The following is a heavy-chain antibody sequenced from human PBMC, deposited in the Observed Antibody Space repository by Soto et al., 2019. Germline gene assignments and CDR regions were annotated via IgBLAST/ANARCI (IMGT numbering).Heavy chain of an antibody. D-gene: IGHD3-10*01. V-gene: IGHV5-51*03. Sequence: EVQLVQSGAEVKKPGESLKISCKGSGYSFTSYWIGWVRQMPGKGLEWMGIIYPGDSDTRYSPSFQGQVTISADKSISTAYLQWSSLKASDTAMYYCARGNSPAYYYGSGIDMDVWGQGTTVTVSS. J-gene: IGHJ6*02. CDR1: GYSFTSYW. CDR2: IYPGDSDT. CDR3: ARGNSPAYYYGSGIDMDV.